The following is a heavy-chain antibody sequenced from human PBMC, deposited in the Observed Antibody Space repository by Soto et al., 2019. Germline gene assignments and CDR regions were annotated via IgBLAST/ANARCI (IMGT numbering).Heavy chain of an antibody. CDR1: GGSISSGGYY. Sequence: SETLSLTCTVSGGSISSGGYYWSWIRQHPGKGLEWIGYIYYSGSTYYNPSLKSRVTISVDTSKNQFSLKLSSVTAADTAVYYCARAARFGELNYYYYGMDVWGQGTTVTVSS. V-gene: IGHV4-31*03. D-gene: IGHD3-10*01. CDR3: ARAARFGELNYYYYGMDV. CDR2: IYYSGST. J-gene: IGHJ6*02.